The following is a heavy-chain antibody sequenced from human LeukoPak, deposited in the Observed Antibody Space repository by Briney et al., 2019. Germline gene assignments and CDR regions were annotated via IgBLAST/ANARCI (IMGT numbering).Heavy chain of an antibody. Sequence: PSETLSLTCTVSGGSVSSGSYYWSWIRQPPGKGLEWIGYIYYSGSTNYNPSLKSRVTISVDTSKNQFSLKLSSVTAADTAVYYCARTSRLVAVAGTVDYWGQGTLVIVSS. D-gene: IGHD6-19*01. CDR1: GGSVSSGSYY. J-gene: IGHJ4*02. CDR2: IYYSGST. V-gene: IGHV4-61*01. CDR3: ARTSRLVAVAGTVDY.